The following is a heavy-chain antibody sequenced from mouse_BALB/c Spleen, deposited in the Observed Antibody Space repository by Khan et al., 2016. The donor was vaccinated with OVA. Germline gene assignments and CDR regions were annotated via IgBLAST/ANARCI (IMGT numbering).Heavy chain of an antibody. CDR2: IDPFNGNT. CDR3: TRWGLNNWFAY. Sequence: VQLQQSGPELMKPGASVKISCKASGYSFTTYYMHWVKQSHGKSLEWIGYIDPFNGNTNYNQKFRGKATMTVDKSSSTAYMHLSSLTSEDSAVFYCTRWGLNNWFAYWGQGTLVTVSA. V-gene: IGHV1S135*01. D-gene: IGHD2-13*01. CDR1: GYSFTTYY. J-gene: IGHJ3*01.